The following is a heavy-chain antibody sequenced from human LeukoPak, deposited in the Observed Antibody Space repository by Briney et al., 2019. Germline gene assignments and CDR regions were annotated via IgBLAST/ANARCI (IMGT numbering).Heavy chain of an antibody. J-gene: IGHJ3*02. CDR1: GFTFDDYT. CDR2: ISWDGGST. V-gene: IGHV3-43*01. D-gene: IGHD5-12*01. Sequence: SGGSLRLSCAASGFTFDDYTMHWVRQAPGKGLEWVSLISWDGGSTYYADSVKGRFTISRDNSKNKLYLQMNSLRADDTAVYYCAKRYTAYDYGAFDIWGQGTMVTVSS. CDR3: AKRYTAYDYGAFDI.